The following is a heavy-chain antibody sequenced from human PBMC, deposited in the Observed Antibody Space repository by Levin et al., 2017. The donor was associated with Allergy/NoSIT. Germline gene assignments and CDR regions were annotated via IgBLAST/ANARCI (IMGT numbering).Heavy chain of an antibody. CDR1: GGSISSGDYY. CDR2: IYYRGST. V-gene: IGHV4-30-4*01. Sequence: SETLSLTCTVSGGSISSGDYYWSWIRQPPGKGLEWIGYIYYRGSTYYNPSLKSRVTISVDTSKNQFSLKLSSVTAADTAVYYCARASIAARNWFDPWGQGTLVTVSS. D-gene: IGHD6-6*01. J-gene: IGHJ5*02. CDR3: ARASIAARNWFDP.